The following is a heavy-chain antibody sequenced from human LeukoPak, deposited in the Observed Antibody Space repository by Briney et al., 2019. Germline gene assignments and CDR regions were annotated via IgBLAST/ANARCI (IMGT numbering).Heavy chain of an antibody. V-gene: IGHV1-2*06. CDR2: INPNSGGT. CDR3: AREDSSGWYSNWFDP. Sequence: GASVKVSCKASGYTFTGYYMHWVRQAPGQGLEWMGRINPNSGGTNCAQKFQGRVTMTRDTSISTAYMELSRLRSDDTAVYYCAREDSSGWYSNWFDPWGQGTLVTVSS. CDR1: GYTFTGYY. D-gene: IGHD6-19*01. J-gene: IGHJ5*02.